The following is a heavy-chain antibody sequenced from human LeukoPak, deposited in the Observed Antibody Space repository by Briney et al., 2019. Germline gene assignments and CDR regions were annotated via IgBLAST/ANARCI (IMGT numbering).Heavy chain of an antibody. D-gene: IGHD3-22*01. Sequence: GASVKVSCKASGGTFSSYAISWVRQAPGQGLEWMGRIIPIFGIANYAQKFQGRVTITADKSTSTAYMELSSLRSEDTAVYNCARPYYYDSSGYYYFDYWGQGTLVTVSS. CDR3: ARPYYYDSSGYYYFDY. V-gene: IGHV1-69*04. CDR1: GGTFSSYA. J-gene: IGHJ4*02. CDR2: IIPIFGIA.